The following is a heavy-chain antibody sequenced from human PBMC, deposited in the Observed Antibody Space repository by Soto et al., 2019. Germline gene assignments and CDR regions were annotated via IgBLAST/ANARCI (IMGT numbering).Heavy chain of an antibody. CDR1: GGSISEKY. D-gene: IGHD5-18*01. J-gene: IGHJ5*02. CDR3: VASLLAPGLRWIHP. Sequence: SETLSLTCIVSGGSISEKYWNWVRQPPGKGLEWIGLIFANGHTDYNPSLKSRVTMSVDASKNQFSLRLTSMTAADTAVYYCVASLLAPGLRWIHPCGPGTLLTV. V-gene: IGHV4-4*07. CDR2: IFANGHT.